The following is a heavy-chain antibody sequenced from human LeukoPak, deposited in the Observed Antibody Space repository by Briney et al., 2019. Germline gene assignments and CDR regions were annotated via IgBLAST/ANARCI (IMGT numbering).Heavy chain of an antibody. CDR3: ARAGTGWYNGAFDI. CDR1: GVSFSGYY. CDR2: INHSGST. J-gene: IGHJ3*02. Sequence: SETLSLTCAVYGVSFSGYYWSWIRQPPGKGLEWIGEINHSGSTNYNPSLKSRVTISVDTSKNQFSLKLSSVTAADTAVYYCARAGTGWYNGAFDIWGQGTMVTVSS. V-gene: IGHV4-34*01. D-gene: IGHD6-19*01.